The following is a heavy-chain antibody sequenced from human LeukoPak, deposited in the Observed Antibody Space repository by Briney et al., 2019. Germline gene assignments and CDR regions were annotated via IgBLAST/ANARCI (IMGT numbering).Heavy chain of an antibody. Sequence: PSETLSLTCAVYGGSFRGYYWSWIRQPPARGLEWIGEINHSGSTNYNPSLKSRVTISVDTSKNQCSLKLSSVTAADTAVYYCAREKVGATGFGYWGQGTLVTVSS. CDR2: INHSGST. D-gene: IGHD1-26*01. CDR3: AREKVGATGFGY. V-gene: IGHV4-34*01. J-gene: IGHJ4*02. CDR1: GGSFRGYY.